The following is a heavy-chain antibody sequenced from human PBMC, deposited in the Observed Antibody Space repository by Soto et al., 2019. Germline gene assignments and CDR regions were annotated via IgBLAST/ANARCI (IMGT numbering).Heavy chain of an antibody. V-gene: IGHV4-30-4*01. CDR2: VYYTGST. CDR1: GASIRSTDYY. J-gene: IGHJ5*02. D-gene: IGHD3-9*01. Sequence: SETLSLTCTVSGASIRSTDYYWSWIRQAPGKGLEWIGYVYYTGSTYYNPSLMSRLTISVDTSKNQFSLKLTSVTAAETAVYYCVRTGRQGAVAPHWFDRWGQGTQVTVSS. CDR3: VRTGRQGAVAPHWFDR.